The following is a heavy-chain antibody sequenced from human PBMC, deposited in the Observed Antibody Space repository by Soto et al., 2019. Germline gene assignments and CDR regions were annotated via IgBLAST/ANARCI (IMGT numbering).Heavy chain of an antibody. D-gene: IGHD7-27*01. Sequence: QVQLVESGGGVVQPGRSLRLSCAASGFTFSSYGMHWVRQAPGKGLEWVAVISYDGSNKYYADSVKGRFTISRDNSKNTLYLQINSLRAEDTAVYYCAKDRLGPGRAYGIDVWGQGATVTVAS. J-gene: IGHJ6*02. V-gene: IGHV3-30*18. CDR3: AKDRLGPGRAYGIDV. CDR2: ISYDGSNK. CDR1: GFTFSSYG.